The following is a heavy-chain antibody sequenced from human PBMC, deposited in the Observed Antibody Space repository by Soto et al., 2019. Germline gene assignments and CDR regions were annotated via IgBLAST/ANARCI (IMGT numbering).Heavy chain of an antibody. CDR2: ILPMFGAV. V-gene: IGHV1-69*06. D-gene: IGHD3-3*01. CDR1: GGTSSNFV. J-gene: IGHJ6*02. CDR3: ARPKRSGYDRGDSYYHTMDV. Sequence: QMRLVQSGAEVKNSGSSVKVSCKASGGTSSNFVITWVRQVPGQGLEWLGGILPMFGAVKYAQKFQDRLTITADRSTNTASMELGSLRSEDTAVYYCARPKRSGYDRGDSYYHTMDVWGHVHTVTVS.